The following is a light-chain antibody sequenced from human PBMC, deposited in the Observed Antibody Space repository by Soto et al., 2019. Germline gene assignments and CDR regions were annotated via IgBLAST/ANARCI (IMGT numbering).Light chain of an antibody. CDR3: QHSTTWT. CDR2: AAS. V-gene: IGKV1-39*01. Sequence: DIQMTQSPSSLSASVGDRVTITCQASQDISNYLNWYQQKPGKAPKLLIYAASSLQSGVPSRFSGSGSETDFTLTISSLQPEDFATYSCQHSTTWTFGQGTKVDIK. CDR1: QDISNY. J-gene: IGKJ1*01.